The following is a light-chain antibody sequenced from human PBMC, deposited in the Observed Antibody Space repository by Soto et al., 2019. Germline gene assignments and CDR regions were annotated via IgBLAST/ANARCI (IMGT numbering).Light chain of an antibody. CDR2: EVR. V-gene: IGLV2-14*01. CDR1: SSDVGGYNY. Sequence: QSVLTQPASVSGSPGQSITISCTGTSSDVGGYNYVSWYQQHPGKAPKLMIYEVRNRPSGVSNRFSGSKSGNTASLTISGVQAEDEADYYCSSYTSSSTPVFGGGTQLTVL. CDR3: SSYTSSSTPV. J-gene: IGLJ2*01.